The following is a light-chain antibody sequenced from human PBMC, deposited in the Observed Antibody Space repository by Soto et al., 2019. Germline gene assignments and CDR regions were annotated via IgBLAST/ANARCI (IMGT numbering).Light chain of an antibody. CDR1: QSVSTN. V-gene: IGKV3-15*01. J-gene: IGKJ3*01. Sequence: EIVMTQSPDTLSVSPGERATLSCRASQSVSTNLAWYLQKPGQAPRLLIYGASTRATGIPARFSGSASGTEFTLTISSLQSEDFAVYYCQQYNNWPFSFGPGTKVDIK. CDR3: QQYNNWPFS. CDR2: GAS.